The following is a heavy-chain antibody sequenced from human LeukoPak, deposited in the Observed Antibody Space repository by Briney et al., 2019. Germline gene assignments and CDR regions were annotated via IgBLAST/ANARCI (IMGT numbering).Heavy chain of an antibody. D-gene: IGHD3-3*01. CDR1: GFTFSSYW. CDR2: IKSKTDGGTT. J-gene: IGHJ6*03. V-gene: IGHV3-15*01. CDR3: TTEQYYDFWSGWDYYMDV. Sequence: GGSLRLSCAASGFTFSSYWMSWVRQAPGKGLEWVGRIKSKTDGGTTDYAAPVKGRFTISRDDSKNTLYLQMNSLKTEDTAVYYCTTEQYYDFWSGWDYYMDVWGKGTTVTVSS.